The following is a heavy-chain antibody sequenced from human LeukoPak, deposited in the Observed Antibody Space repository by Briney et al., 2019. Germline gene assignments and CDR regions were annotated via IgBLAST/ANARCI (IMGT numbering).Heavy chain of an antibody. D-gene: IGHD6-13*01. V-gene: IGHV1-46*01. CDR1: GYTFTSYH. Sequence: ASVKVSCKASGYTFTSYHMHWVRQAPGQGLEWMGIINPSGGSTSYAQKFQGRVTMTRDTSTSTVYMELSSLRSEDTAVYYCARERAAAGIYYYYGMDVWGKGTTVTVSS. CDR2: INPSGGST. J-gene: IGHJ6*04. CDR3: ARERAAAGIYYYYGMDV.